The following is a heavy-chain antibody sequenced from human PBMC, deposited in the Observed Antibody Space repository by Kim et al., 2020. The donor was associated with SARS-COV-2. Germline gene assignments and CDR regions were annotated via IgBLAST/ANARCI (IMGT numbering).Heavy chain of an antibody. Sequence: SETLSLTCTVSGGSISSYYWSWIRQPPGKGLEWIGYIYYSGSTNYNPSLKSRVTISVDTSKNQFSLKLSSVTAADTAVYYCARGVDRYFDWLGWFDPWGQGTLVTVSS. V-gene: IGHV4-59*13. D-gene: IGHD3-9*01. CDR1: GGSISSYY. CDR2: IYYSGST. CDR3: ARGVDRYFDWLGWFDP. J-gene: IGHJ5*02.